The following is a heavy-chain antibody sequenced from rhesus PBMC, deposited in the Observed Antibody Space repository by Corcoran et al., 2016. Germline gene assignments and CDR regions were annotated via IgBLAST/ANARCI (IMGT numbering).Heavy chain of an antibody. Sequence: EVQLVEAGGGLVQPGGSLRLSCAASGFTFSSYDMSWVRQAPGKGLEWVSYLSYPGKTTYYADSVKGRFTISRDNAKNSLSLQMSSLRAEDTAVYYCTSEFDGYFDYWGQGVLVTVSS. CDR1: GFTFSSYD. V-gene: IGHV3-136*01. CDR2: LSYPGKTT. J-gene: IGHJ4*01. CDR3: TSEFDGYFDY.